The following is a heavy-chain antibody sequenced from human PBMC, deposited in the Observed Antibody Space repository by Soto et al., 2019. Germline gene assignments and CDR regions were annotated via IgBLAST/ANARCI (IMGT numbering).Heavy chain of an antibody. D-gene: IGHD3-10*01. CDR2: IKSKTDGGTT. V-gene: IGHV3-15*01. CDR1: GFTFSNAW. CDR3: TTTPGLLWFGNWFDP. Sequence: GGSLRLSCAASGFTFSNAWMSWVRQAPGKGLEWVGRIKSKTDGGTTDYAAPVKGRFTISRDDSKNTLYLQMNSLKTEDTAVYYCTTTPGLLWFGNWFDPWGQGTLVTVSS. J-gene: IGHJ5*02.